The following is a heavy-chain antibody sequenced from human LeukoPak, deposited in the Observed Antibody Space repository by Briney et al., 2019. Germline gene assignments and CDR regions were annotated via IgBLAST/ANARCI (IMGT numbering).Heavy chain of an antibody. CDR3: ARAAAVNYYYYMDV. CDR2: IWYDGSNK. D-gene: IGHD6-13*01. V-gene: IGHV3-33*01. Sequence: GRSLRLSCAASGFTFSSYGMHWVRQAPGKGLEWVAVIWYDGSNKYYADSVKGRFTISRDNSKNTLYLQMNSLRAEDTAVYYCARAAAVNYYYYMDVWGKGTTVTVSS. CDR1: GFTFSSYG. J-gene: IGHJ6*03.